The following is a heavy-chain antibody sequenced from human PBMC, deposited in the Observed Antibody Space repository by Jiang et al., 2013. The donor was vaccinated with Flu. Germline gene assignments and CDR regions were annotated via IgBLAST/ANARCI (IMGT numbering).Heavy chain of an antibody. Sequence: LLEVWGNLGPAWGVPETLLCRLWIHLSNFWMHWVRQAPGKGLEWVANIKQDGSEKNYVDSVKGRFTISRDNAMNSLYLQMNGLRAEDTGVYYCTRSSGWIPDYWGQGTLVTASS. CDR3: TRSSGWIPDY. D-gene: IGHD6-19*01. CDR1: IHLSNFW. J-gene: IGHJ4*02. CDR2: IKQDGSEK. V-gene: IGHV3-7*03.